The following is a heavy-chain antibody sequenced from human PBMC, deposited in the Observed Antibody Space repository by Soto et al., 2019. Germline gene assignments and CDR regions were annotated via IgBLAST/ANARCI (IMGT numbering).Heavy chain of an antibody. J-gene: IGHJ4*02. V-gene: IGHV1-3*01. D-gene: IGHD3-16*01. CDR3: PQSGARSRGRWSDY. CDR2: INPDNGET. CDR1: GYTFTRHA. Sequence: QGQLVQSGAEVKEAGASVKVSCKGSGYTFTRHAIHWVRQAPGQSLEWMGWINPDNGETKYSQGYQGRVTMTRDTAERIRYMELKGLDAEETAVDDCPQSGARSRGRWSDYLGRGTLVTAS.